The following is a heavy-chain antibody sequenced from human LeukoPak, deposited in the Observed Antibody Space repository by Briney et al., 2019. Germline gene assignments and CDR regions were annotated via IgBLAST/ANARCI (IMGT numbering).Heavy chain of an antibody. V-gene: IGHV1-69*13. J-gene: IGHJ3*02. CDR3: ARVGSGSNRIHDAFDI. D-gene: IGHD1-26*01. Sequence: EASVKVSCKASGGTFSTYAISWVRQAPGQGLEWMGGIIPIFDTANYAQKFQGRVTITADESTRSAYMELSSLRSDDTAVYYCARVGSGSNRIHDAFDIWGQGTMVTVSS. CDR2: IIPIFDTA. CDR1: GGTFSTYA.